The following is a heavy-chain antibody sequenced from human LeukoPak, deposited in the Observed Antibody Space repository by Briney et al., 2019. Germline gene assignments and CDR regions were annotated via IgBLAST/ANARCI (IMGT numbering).Heavy chain of an antibody. Sequence: PGRSLRLSCAASGFTFSDYYMSWIRQAPGKGLEWVSYISSSSSYTNYADSVKGRFTISRDNAKNSLYLQMNSLRAEDTAVYYCARDGNGHFDYWGQGTLVTVSS. CDR3: ARDGNGHFDY. CDR2: ISSSSSYT. D-gene: IGHD1-1*01. CDR1: GFTFSDYY. J-gene: IGHJ4*02. V-gene: IGHV3-11*05.